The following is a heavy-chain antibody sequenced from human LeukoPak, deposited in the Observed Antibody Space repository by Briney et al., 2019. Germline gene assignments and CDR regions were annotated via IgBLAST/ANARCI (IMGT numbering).Heavy chain of an antibody. Sequence: GGSLRLSCAASGFTFTTYWMHWVRQTPGKGLVWVSRIKGDGSSTSYADSVKGRFTISRDNAKNTVYLQMNSLRAEDTAVYYCARDFGVVITHDAFDIWGQGTMVTVSS. V-gene: IGHV3-74*01. CDR2: IKGDGSST. CDR1: GFTFTTYW. CDR3: ARDFGVVITHDAFDI. J-gene: IGHJ3*02. D-gene: IGHD3-3*01.